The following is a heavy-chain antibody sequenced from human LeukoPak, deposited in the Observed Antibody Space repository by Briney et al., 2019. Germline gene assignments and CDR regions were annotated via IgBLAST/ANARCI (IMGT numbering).Heavy chain of an antibody. CDR2: IKQDGSEK. J-gene: IGHJ4*02. CDR3: ARDLVAAGTPRSV. D-gene: IGHD6-13*01. V-gene: IGHV3-7*01. CDR1: GFTFSSYW. Sequence: QSGGSLRLSCAASGFTFSSYWMSWVRQAPGKGLEWVANIKQDGSEKCYVDSVKGRFTISRDNAKNSLYLQMNSLRAEDTAVYYCARDLVAAGTPRSVWGQGTLVTVSS.